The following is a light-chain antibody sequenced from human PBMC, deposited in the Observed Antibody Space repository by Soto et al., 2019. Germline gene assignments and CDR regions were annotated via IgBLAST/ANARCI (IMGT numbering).Light chain of an antibody. CDR2: DAS. V-gene: IGKV3-20*01. J-gene: IGKJ2*01. Sequence: EIVLTQSPGTLSLSPGERATLSCRASQSVSSYLAWYQQKPGQAPRLLIYDASNMATGIPDRFSGSGSGTDFTLAISRLEPEDFAVYYCQQYDTSPPYTFGQGTKLEIK. CDR1: QSVSSY. CDR3: QQYDTSPPYT.